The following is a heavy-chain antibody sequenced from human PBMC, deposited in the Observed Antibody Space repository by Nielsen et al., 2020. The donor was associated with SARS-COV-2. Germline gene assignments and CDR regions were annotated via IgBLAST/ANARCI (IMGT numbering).Heavy chain of an antibody. CDR1: GYTFTSYG. CDR3: ARGAVRGSYYYYYGMDV. V-gene: IGHV1-18*01. J-gene: IGHJ6*02. D-gene: IGHD3-10*01. CDR2: ISAYNGNT. Sequence: ASVKVSCKASGYTFTSYGISWVRQVPGKGLERMGWISAYNGNTNYAQKLQGRVTMTTDTSTSTAYMELRSLRSDDTAMYYCARGAVRGSYYYYYGMDVWGQGTTVTVSS.